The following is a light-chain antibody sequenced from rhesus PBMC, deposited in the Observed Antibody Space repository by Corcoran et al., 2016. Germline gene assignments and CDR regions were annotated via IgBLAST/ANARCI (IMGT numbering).Light chain of an antibody. V-gene: IGKV1-74*01. CDR3: HQGYGPPLT. J-gene: IGKJ4*01. CDR2: KAS. CDR1: ENVNNF. Sequence: DIQMTQSPSSLSASVGDRVTITCRASENVNNFLNWYQQKPGKAPNLLIYKASTLQSGVPSRFSGSGAGTDYTFTISSLQPEDVATCYGHQGYGPPLTFGVGTKVGIK.